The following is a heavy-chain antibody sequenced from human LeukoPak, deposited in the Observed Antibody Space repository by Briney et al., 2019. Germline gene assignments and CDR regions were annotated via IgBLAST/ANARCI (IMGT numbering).Heavy chain of an antibody. CDR2: IYYSGST. V-gene: IGHV4-39*07. J-gene: IGHJ4*02. Sequence: SETLSLTCTVSGGSISSSSYYWGWIRQPPGKGLEWIGSIYYSGSTHYNPSLKSRVTISVDTSKNQFSLKLSSVTAADTAVYYCARGVVITGLDYWGQGTLVTVSS. D-gene: IGHD3-3*01. CDR3: ARGVVITGLDY. CDR1: GGSISSSSYY.